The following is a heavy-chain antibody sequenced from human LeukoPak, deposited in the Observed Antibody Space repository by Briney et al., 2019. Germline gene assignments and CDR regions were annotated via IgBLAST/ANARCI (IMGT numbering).Heavy chain of an antibody. Sequence: PGGSLRLSCAASGFTFSDYYMSWIRQAPGKGLEWVSYISSSGSTIYYADSVKGRFTISRDNAKNSLYLQMNSLRAEDTAVYYCARDLDWNDVADHSYYFDYWGQGTLVTVSS. V-gene: IGHV3-11*04. CDR3: ARDLDWNDVADHSYYFDY. CDR1: GFTFSDYY. J-gene: IGHJ4*02. CDR2: ISSSGSTI. D-gene: IGHD1-1*01.